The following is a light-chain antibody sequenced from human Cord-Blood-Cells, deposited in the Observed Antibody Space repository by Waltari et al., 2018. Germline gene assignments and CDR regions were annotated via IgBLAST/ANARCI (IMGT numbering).Light chain of an antibody. CDR1: SSNIGSNT. CDR2: SNN. V-gene: IGLV1-44*01. CDR3: AAWDDSLNGRV. Sequence: QSVLTQPPSASGPPGPRVTISCSGSSSNIGSNTVNWYQQRPGTAPKLLIYSNNQRPSGVPDRFSGSKSGTSASLAISGLQSEDEADYYCAAWDDSLNGRVFGGGTKLTVL. J-gene: IGLJ3*02.